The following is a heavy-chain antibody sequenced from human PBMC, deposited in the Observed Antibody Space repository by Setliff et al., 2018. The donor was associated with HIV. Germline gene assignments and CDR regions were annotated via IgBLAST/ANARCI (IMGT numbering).Heavy chain of an antibody. CDR1: GGSFSGYY. CDR3: ARGSWVGATTPTDY. J-gene: IGHJ4*02. V-gene: IGHV4-34*01. D-gene: IGHD1-26*01. CDR2: ISQSGST. Sequence: SETLSLTCAVYGGSFSGYYWTWIRQPPGMGLEWIGEISQSGSTNYNASLKSRVTMSVDASQRKFSLNLTSVTAADRAVYYCARGSWVGATTPTDYWGRGKLVTVSS.